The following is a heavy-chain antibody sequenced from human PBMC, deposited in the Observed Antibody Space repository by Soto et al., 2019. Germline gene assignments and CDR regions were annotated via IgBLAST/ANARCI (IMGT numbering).Heavy chain of an antibody. J-gene: IGHJ1*01. Sequence: GGSLRLSCAASGFTFSSYGMHWVRQAPGKGLEWVAVIWYDGSNKYYADSVKGRFTISRDNSKNTLYLQMNSLRAEDTAVYYCARDDGLYDSSGYYPAEYFQHWGQGTLVTVSS. CDR1: GFTFSSYG. CDR2: IWYDGSNK. D-gene: IGHD3-22*01. CDR3: ARDDGLYDSSGYYPAEYFQH. V-gene: IGHV3-33*01.